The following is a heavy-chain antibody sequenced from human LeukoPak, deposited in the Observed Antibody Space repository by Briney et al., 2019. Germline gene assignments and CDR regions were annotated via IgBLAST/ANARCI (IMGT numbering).Heavy chain of an antibody. V-gene: IGHV4-59*01. CDR1: GRSISSYY. CDR3: AREYDTCAFDI. Sequence: SDTLSLTCTVSGRSISSYYWSWIRQPPGKGLEWIGYIYYSGSTNYNPSLKSRVTISVDTSKNQFSLKLSSVTAADTAVYYCAREYDTCAFDIWGQGTMVTVSS. D-gene: IGHD2-8*01. CDR2: IYYSGST. J-gene: IGHJ3*02.